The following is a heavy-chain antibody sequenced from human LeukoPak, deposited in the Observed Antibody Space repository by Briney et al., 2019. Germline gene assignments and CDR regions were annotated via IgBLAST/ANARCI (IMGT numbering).Heavy chain of an antibody. V-gene: IGHV3-49*04. CDR3: TRGPGPSNPTGSAP. D-gene: IGHD1-14*01. CDR2: IRSKPYGETT. Sequence: GGSLRLSCAASGFTFSSYSMNWVRQAPGKGLEWVGFIRSKPYGETTEYAASLKDRFIISRDDSKSIAYLQMNSLKTEDAAVYYCTRGPGPSNPTGSAPWAKGPLVTVPS. CDR1: GFTFSSYS. J-gene: IGHJ5*02.